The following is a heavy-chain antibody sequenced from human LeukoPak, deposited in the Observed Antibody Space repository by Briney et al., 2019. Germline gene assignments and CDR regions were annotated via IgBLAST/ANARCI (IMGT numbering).Heavy chain of an antibody. V-gene: IGHV1-69*06. Sequence: SVKVSCKASGGTFSSYAISWVRQAPGQGLEWMGGIIPIFGTANYAQKFQGRVTITADKSTSTANMKLSSLRSEDTAVYYCARALYDFWSGSARDGFDYWGQGTLVTVSS. J-gene: IGHJ4*02. CDR1: GGTFSSYA. CDR2: IIPIFGTA. D-gene: IGHD3-3*01. CDR3: ARALYDFWSGSARDGFDY.